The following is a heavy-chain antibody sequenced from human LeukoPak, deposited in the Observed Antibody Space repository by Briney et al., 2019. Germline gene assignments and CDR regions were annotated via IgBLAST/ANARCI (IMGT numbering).Heavy chain of an antibody. CDR2: IYTGGST. CDR3: ARGFRYYDFWSGLDAFDI. D-gene: IGHD3-3*01. V-gene: IGHV4-4*07. Sequence: PSETLSLTCTVSGGSISSYYWSWIRQPAWTGLEWIGRIYTGGSTNYNPSLKSRVTMSVDTSKNQFSLKLSSLTAADTSLYYCARGFRYYDFWSGLDAFDIWGQGTMVTVSS. CDR1: GGSISSYY. J-gene: IGHJ3*02.